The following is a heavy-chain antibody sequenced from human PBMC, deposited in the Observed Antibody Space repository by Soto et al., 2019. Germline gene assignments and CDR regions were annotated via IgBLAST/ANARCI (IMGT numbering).Heavy chain of an antibody. Sequence: LRLSCTASGFTFSNYAMSWVRQAPGKGLEWVSTISGSGGSTYYAESVKGRFTISRGNSKNTLYLQMNSLRAEDTAVYYCERRTRVGYNYDDYWGLGTLLTVSS. J-gene: IGHJ4*02. V-gene: IGHV3-23*01. CDR1: GFTFSNYA. D-gene: IGHD5-12*01. CDR2: ISGSGGST. CDR3: ERRTRVGYNYDDY.